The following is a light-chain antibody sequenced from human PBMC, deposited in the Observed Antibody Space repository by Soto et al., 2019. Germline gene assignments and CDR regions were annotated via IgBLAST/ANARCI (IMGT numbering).Light chain of an antibody. J-gene: IGKJ4*01. CDR2: SPS. V-gene: IGKV1-9*01. CDR1: QAPSSN. CDR3: QQLSRYPLT. Sequence: DIQLTQSPSVLSAPVGDTVTITCRASQAPSSNLAWYQQKPGKAPDLLIYSPSTLQSGVPSRFSGSGSETEFSLTVRASQPEDFGTYYCQQLSRYPLTFGGGTKVDIK.